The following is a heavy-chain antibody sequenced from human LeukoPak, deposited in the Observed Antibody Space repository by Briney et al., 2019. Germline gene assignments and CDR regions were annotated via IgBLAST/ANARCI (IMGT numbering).Heavy chain of an antibody. CDR2: MNPNSGNT. J-gene: IGHJ5*02. CDR1: GYTFTSYD. D-gene: IGHD1-20*01. V-gene: IGHV1-8*03. CDR3: ARVITHFNWFDP. Sequence: ASVKVSCKASGYTFTSYDINWVRQATGQGLEWMGWMNPNSGNTGYAQKFQGRVTITRNTSISTAYMELSSLRSEDTAVYYCARVITHFNWFDPWGQGTLVTVS.